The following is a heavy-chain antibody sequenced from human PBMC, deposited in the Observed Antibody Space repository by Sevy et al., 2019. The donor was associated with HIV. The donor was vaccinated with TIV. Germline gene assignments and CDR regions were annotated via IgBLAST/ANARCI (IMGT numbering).Heavy chain of an antibody. CDR1: GFTVSSVY. CDR3: ARESGYSSSPGAFDI. CDR2: IYDAGST. D-gene: IGHD6-19*01. J-gene: IGHJ3*02. Sequence: SGCLRLSCAASGFTVSSVYMSWVSQAPGKGLERVSLIYDAGSTYFADSVEGRFTITRDDSKNTLYLQMNSLRAEDTAVYFCARESGYSSSPGAFDIWGQGTMVSVSS. V-gene: IGHV3-53*01.